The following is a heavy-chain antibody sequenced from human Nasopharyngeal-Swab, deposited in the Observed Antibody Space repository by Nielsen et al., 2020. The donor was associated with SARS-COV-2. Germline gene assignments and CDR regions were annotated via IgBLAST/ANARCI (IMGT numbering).Heavy chain of an antibody. Sequence: SLKISCAASGFTFSDYYMSWIRQAPGKGLEWVSYISSSSYTNYADSVKGRFTISRDNAKNSLYLQMNSLRAEDTAVYYCARDYCSSTSCYDYWGQGTLVTVSS. CDR1: GFTFSDYY. J-gene: IGHJ4*02. V-gene: IGHV3-11*06. CDR3: ARDYCSSTSCYDY. CDR2: ISSSSYT. D-gene: IGHD2-2*01.